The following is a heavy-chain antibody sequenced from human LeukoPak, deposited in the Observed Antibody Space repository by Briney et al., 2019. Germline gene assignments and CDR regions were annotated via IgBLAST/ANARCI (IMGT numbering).Heavy chain of an antibody. Sequence: GGSLRLSCAASGFIFSSSVMSWVRQAPGKGLEWVSGISNSGSITYYADSVKGRFTISRDNSKNMLYLQMNSLRAEDTAVYYCAKGSFWGQGTLVTVSS. CDR1: GFIFSSSV. J-gene: IGHJ4*02. CDR3: AKGSF. CDR2: ISNSGSIT. V-gene: IGHV3-23*01.